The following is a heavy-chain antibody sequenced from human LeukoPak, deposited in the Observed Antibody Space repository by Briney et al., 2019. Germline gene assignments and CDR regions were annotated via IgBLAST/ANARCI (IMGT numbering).Heavy chain of an antibody. CDR3: ARVGHYYYYGMDV. J-gene: IGHJ6*02. Sequence: SETLSLTCTVSGGSISSYYWSWIRQPPGKGLEWIGYIYYSGSTNYNPSLKSRVTISEDTSKNQFSLKLSSVTAADTAVYYCARVGHYYYYGMDVWGQGTTVTVSS. CDR2: IYYSGST. D-gene: IGHD3-16*01. CDR1: GGSISSYY. V-gene: IGHV4-59*01.